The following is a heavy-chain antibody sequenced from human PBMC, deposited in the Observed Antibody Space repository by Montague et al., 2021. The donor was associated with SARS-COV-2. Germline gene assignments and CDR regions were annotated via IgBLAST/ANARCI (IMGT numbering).Heavy chain of an antibody. V-gene: IGHV3-30-3*01. CDR3: ARAAQKQYVLLWFGELLRDAFDI. CDR1: GFTFSSYA. D-gene: IGHD3-10*01. J-gene: IGHJ3*02. CDR2: ISYDGSNK. Sequence: SLSLSCSASGFTFSSYAMHWVRQAPGKGLEWVAVISYDGSNKYYADSVKGRFTISRDNSKNTLYLQMNSLRAEDTAVYYCARAAQKQYVLLWFGELLRDAFDIWGQGTMVTVSS.